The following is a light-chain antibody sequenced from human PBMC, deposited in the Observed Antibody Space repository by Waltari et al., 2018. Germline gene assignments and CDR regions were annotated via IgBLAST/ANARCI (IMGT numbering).Light chain of an antibody. V-gene: IGKV3-11*01. CDR3: QQSYSTWT. CDR1: QSIGRY. Sequence: EVVLTQSPGTLSLSPGERATLSCRASQSIGRYLVWYQQRPGQAPRLLIYAASTRATGIPDRFSGSGSGTDFTLTISSLQPEDIATYYCQQSYSTWTFGQGTKVEIK. J-gene: IGKJ1*01. CDR2: AAS.